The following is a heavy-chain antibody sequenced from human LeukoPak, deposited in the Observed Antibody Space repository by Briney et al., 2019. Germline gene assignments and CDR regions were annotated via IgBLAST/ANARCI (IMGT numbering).Heavy chain of an antibody. CDR3: ARAPEPWFGELKDYYYGMDV. D-gene: IGHD3-10*01. Sequence: GGSLRLSCAASGFTFSSYWKHWVRQAPGKGLVWVSRINSDGSSTSYADSVKGRFTISRDNAKNTLYLQMNSLRAEDTAVYYCARAPEPWFGELKDYYYGMDVWGQGTTVTVSS. CDR2: INSDGSST. V-gene: IGHV3-74*01. CDR1: GFTFSSYW. J-gene: IGHJ6*02.